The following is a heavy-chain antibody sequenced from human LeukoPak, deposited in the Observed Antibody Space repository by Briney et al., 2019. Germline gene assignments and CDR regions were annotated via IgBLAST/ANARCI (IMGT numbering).Heavy chain of an antibody. V-gene: IGHV4-34*01. CDR3: ARGDTISDY. J-gene: IGHJ4*02. Sequence: SETLSLTCAVYGGSFSGCYWSWIRQPPGKGLEWIGEINHSGSTNYNPSLKSRFTISVDTSKTQFSLKLSSVTDADTAVYYCARGDTISDYWGQGTLVTVSS. CDR1: GGSFSGCY. CDR2: INHSGST. D-gene: IGHD3-10*01.